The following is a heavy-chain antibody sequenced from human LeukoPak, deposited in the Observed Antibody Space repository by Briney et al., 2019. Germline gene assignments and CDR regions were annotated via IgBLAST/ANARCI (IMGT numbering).Heavy chain of an antibody. V-gene: IGHV1-69*13. CDR2: IIPIFGTA. CDR1: GGTFSSYA. J-gene: IGHJ6*03. D-gene: IGHD6-6*01. Sequence: ASVKVSCKASGGTFSSYAISWVRQAPGQGLEWMGGIIPIFGTANYAQKSQGRVTITADESTSTAYMELSSLRSEDTAVYYCASSSSSLGYYYYYMDVWGKGTTVTVSS. CDR3: ASSSSSLGYYYYYMDV.